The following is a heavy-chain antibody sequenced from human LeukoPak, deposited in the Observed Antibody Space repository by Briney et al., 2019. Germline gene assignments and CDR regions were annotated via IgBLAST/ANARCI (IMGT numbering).Heavy chain of an antibody. CDR3: ARDVIAAAGSFDP. CDR2: ISYSGST. D-gene: IGHD6-13*01. Sequence: SETLSLTCTASSDSFSRRTSYWGWLRQPPGNGLEWIGSISYSGSTSYNPSLKSRVTISVDMSKSQFSLKLTSVTAADTAVYYCARDVIAAAGSFDPWGQGTLVTVSS. V-gene: IGHV4-39*07. J-gene: IGHJ5*02. CDR1: SDSFSRRTSY.